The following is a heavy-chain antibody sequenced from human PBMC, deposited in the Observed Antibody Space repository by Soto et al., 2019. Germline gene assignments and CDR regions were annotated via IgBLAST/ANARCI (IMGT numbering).Heavy chain of an antibody. CDR1: GFTFRSYS. J-gene: IGHJ4*02. CDR2: ISINGERT. Sequence: PGGSLRLSCSASGFTFRSYSMHWVRQLPGKGLEHVSAISINGERTDYTDSVKGRFTISRDNSKNTLYLQMSSLRAEDTALYYCVKEGWETRGWYGRFDCWGQGTLVTVSS. V-gene: IGHV3-64D*08. D-gene: IGHD6-19*01. CDR3: VKEGWETRGWYGRFDC.